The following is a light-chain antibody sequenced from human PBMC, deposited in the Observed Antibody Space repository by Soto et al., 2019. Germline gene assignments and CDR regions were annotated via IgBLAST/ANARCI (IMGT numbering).Light chain of an antibody. CDR1: QSVSSY. Sequence: EIVLTQSPATLSLSPGEGATLSCRASQSVSSYLAWYQQKPGQAPRLLIYDASNRATGLPARFSGSGSGTDFTLTSSRLEPEDFAVYYCQQRSNWPPTFGGGTKVHIK. V-gene: IGKV3-11*01. CDR3: QQRSNWPPT. J-gene: IGKJ4*01. CDR2: DAS.